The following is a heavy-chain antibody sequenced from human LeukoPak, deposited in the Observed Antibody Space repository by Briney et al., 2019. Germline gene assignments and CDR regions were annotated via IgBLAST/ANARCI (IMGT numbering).Heavy chain of an antibody. CDR3: AREVGPFHQLDY. CDR2: IYSGGST. Sequence: GGSLRLSCAASEFSVGSSYMTWVRQAPGKGLEWVSVIYSGGSTYYADSVKGRFTISRDNSKNTLYLQMNSLRAEDTAVYYCAREVGPFHQLDYWGKGTLVTVSS. CDR1: EFSVGSSY. J-gene: IGHJ4*02. D-gene: IGHD5-24*01. V-gene: IGHV3-53*01.